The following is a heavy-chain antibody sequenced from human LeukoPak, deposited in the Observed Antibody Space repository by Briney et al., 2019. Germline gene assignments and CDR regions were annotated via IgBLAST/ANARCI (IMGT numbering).Heavy chain of an antibody. J-gene: IGHJ5*02. CDR1: GGSISSSSYY. Sequence: PSETLSLTCTVSGGSISSSSYYWGWIRQPPGKGLEWIGSIYYSGSTYYNPSLKSRVTISVDTSKNQFSLKLSSVTAADMAVYYCARLSAWFDPWGQGTLVTVSS. CDR3: ARLSAWFDP. V-gene: IGHV4-39*01. CDR2: IYYSGST.